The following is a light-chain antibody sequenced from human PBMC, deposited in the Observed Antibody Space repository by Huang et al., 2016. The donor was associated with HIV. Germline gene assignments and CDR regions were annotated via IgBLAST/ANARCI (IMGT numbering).Light chain of an antibody. CDR3: QQYNNWPGT. V-gene: IGKV3-15*01. CDR2: AAY. J-gene: IGKJ2*01. CDR1: HAVSSS. Sequence: EVVMTQPPATLSVPPGDRVTLSWRARHAVSSSLAWYQQEPGRAPRVLFSAAYTRATGIPAKFSGSGSGTNFTLTIRSLQSEDSAVYYCQQYNNWPGTFGQGTKLEIK.